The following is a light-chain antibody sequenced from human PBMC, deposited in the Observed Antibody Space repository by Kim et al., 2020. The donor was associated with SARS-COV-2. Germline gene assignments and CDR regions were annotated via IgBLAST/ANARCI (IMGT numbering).Light chain of an antibody. CDR1: QSVSSN. CDR3: QQYGSSPVT. V-gene: IGKV3-15*01. CDR2: GAS. Sequence: EIVMTQSPATLSVSPGERATLFCRASQSVSSNLVWYQQKPGQAPRLLIYGASTRATGIPARFSGSGSGTEFTLTISRLEPEDFAVYYCQQYGSSPVTFGPGTKVDIK. J-gene: IGKJ3*01.